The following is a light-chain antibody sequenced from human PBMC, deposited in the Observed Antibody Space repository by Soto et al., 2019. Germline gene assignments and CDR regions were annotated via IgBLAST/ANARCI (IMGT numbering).Light chain of an antibody. J-gene: IGKJ5*01. V-gene: IGKV3-11*01. CDR3: QQRSNWPPLIT. CDR2: DAS. Sequence: EIVLTQSPATLSLSPGERATLSCRASQSVSSYLAWYQQKPGQAPRLLIYDASNRATGIPARFSGSGSGTDFTRTISSLEPEDFAVYYCQQRSNWPPLITFGQGTRLEIK. CDR1: QSVSSY.